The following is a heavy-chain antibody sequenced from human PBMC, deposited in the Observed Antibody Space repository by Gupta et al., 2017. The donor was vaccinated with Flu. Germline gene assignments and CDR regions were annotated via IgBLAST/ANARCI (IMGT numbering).Heavy chain of an antibody. Sequence: YYWSCVRRPPGKGLEWICYIYAGGKTEYNTSLISRVTISVDTSKNQFSLTLRSVTAADTAVYYCARDDARGYSPWHDAFAFWG. CDR3: ARDDARGYSPWHDAFAF. D-gene: IGHD2-15*01. J-gene: IGHJ3*01. CDR2: IYAGGKT. V-gene: IGHV4-59*01. CDR1: YY.